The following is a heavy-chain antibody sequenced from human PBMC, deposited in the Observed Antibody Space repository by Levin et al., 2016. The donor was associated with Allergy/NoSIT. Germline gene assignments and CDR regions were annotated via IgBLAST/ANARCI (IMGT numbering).Heavy chain of an antibody. CDR2: ISSSSSYT. CDR3: ARHDRSGSYHPALDY. CDR1: GFTFSDYY. D-gene: IGHD3-10*01. Sequence: GESLKISCAASGFTFSDYYMSWIRQAPGKGLEWVSYISSSSSYTNYADSVKGRFTISRDNAKNSLYLQMNSLRAEDTAVYYCARHDRSGSYHPALDYWGQGTLVTVSS. V-gene: IGHV3-11*03. J-gene: IGHJ4*02.